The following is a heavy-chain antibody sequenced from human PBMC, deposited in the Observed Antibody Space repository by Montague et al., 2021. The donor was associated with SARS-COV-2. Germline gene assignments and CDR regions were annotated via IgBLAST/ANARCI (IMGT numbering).Heavy chain of an antibody. CDR2: ISSSASYI. CDR3: ARELPYHLDSGSNYYGNAFDV. Sequence: SLRLSCAASGFSLTQFGMNWVRQAPGKGLEWVASISSSASYIFYXDSLKGRFTISRDSARKSLYLQMNSLGAEDTAIYYCARELPYHLDSGSNYYGNAFDVWGQGTLVIVSS. V-gene: IGHV3-21*01. D-gene: IGHD3-22*01. J-gene: IGHJ3*01. CDR1: GFSLTQFG.